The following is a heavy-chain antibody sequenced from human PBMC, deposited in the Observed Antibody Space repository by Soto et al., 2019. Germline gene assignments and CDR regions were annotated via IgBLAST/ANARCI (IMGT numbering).Heavy chain of an antibody. CDR3: ARKDYYYYGMDV. CDR2: IYYSGST. CDR1: GGSISSYY. Sequence: SETLSLTCTVSGGSISSYYCSWIRQPPGKGLEWIGYIYYSGSTNYNPSLKSRVTISVDTSKNQFSLKLSSVTAADTAVYYCARKDYYYYGMDVWGQGTTVTVSS. J-gene: IGHJ6*02. V-gene: IGHV4-59*01.